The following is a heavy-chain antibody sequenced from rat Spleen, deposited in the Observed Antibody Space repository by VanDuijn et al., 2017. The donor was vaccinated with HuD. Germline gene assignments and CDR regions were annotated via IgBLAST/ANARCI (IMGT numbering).Heavy chain of an antibody. V-gene: IGHV2S13*01. CDR1: GFSLTNYH. D-gene: IGHD1-12*02. J-gene: IGHJ2*01. CDR2: IWSGGNT. Sequence: QVQLKESGPGLMQPSQTLSLTCIVSGFSLTNYHVHWVRQSPGKGLEWMAVIWSGGNTDYNSALKSRLSISRDTSKKQVFLKVHRLKTEDTGIYYCTRNYAYYYDGSYHGGFDYWGQGVMVTVSS. CDR3: TRNYAYYYDGSYHGGFDY.